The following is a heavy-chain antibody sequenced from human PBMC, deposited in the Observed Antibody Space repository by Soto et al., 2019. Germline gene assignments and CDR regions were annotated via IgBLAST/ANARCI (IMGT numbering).Heavy chain of an antibody. CDR2: ISAHNGNT. Sequence: GSVKVWCKASVYTVDSCGISWVRQAPGQGLEWMGWISAHNGNTNYAQKVQGRVTMTTDTSTRTAYMELRSLRSDDTAVYYYGSGTPKPAYYYGMDVWGQGTTFTVSS. V-gene: IGHV1-18*01. D-gene: IGHD3-10*01. CDR1: VYTVDSCG. J-gene: IGHJ6*02. CDR3: GSGTPKPAYYYGMDV.